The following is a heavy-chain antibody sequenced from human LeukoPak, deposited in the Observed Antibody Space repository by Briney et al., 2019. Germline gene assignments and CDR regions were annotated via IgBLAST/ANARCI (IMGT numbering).Heavy chain of an antibody. Sequence: SVKVSCKASGFTFTSSAMHWVRQARGQRLEWIGWIVVGSGNTNYAQKFQERVTITRDMSTSTAYMELSSLRSEDTAVYYCAAVDLDYDDTSGYSEDWGQGTLVTVSS. D-gene: IGHD3-22*01. CDR2: IVVGSGNT. V-gene: IGHV1-58*02. J-gene: IGHJ4*02. CDR3: AAVDLDYDDTSGYSED. CDR1: GFTFTSSA.